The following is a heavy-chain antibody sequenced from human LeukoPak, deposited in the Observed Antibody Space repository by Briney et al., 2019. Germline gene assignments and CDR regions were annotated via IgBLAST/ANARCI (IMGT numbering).Heavy chain of an antibody. Sequence: GGSLRLSCAASGFTFSSYAMSWVRQAPGKGPEWVSAISGSGGSTYYADSVKGRFTISRDNAKNSLYPQMNSLRAEDTAVYYCARVYPLLGMDVWGKGTTVTVSS. CDR1: GFTFSSYA. J-gene: IGHJ6*04. D-gene: IGHD2-2*02. CDR2: ISGSGGST. CDR3: ARVYPLLGMDV. V-gene: IGHV3-23*01.